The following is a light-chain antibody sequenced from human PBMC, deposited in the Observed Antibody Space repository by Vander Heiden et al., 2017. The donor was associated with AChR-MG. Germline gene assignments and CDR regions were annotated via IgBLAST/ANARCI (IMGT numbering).Light chain of an antibody. V-gene: IGKV1-5*03. CDR3: QQYNSYTA. CDR2: KAS. CDR1: QSISSW. J-gene: IGKJ3*01. Sequence: DIQMPRSPSTLSASVGDRVTITCRASQSISSWLAWYQQKPGKAPKLLIYKASNLESGVPSRFSGSGSGTEFTLTISSLQPDDFATYYCQQYNSYTAFGPGTKVDIK.